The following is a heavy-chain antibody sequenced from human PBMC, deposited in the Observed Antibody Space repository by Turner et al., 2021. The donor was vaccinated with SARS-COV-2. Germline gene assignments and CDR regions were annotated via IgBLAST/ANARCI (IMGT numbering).Heavy chain of an antibody. J-gene: IGHJ4*02. CDR3: ANLWFGEISTDY. V-gene: IGHV3-30*18. CDR2: ISYDGSNK. Sequence: GGGVVQPGRSLRLSCASSGFTFSSYCMHWVRQAPGKGLVWVAVISYDGSNKYYADSVKGRFTISRDNSKITLYLQMNSLRAEDTAVYYYANLWFGEISTDYWGQGTLVTVSS. D-gene: IGHD3-10*01. CDR1: GFTFSSYC.